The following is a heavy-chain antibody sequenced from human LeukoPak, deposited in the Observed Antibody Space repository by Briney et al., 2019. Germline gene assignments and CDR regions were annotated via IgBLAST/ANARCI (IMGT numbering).Heavy chain of an antibody. CDR3: ARRHSSSWYGRAVRFDP. J-gene: IGHJ5*02. CDR2: IYYSGST. D-gene: IGHD6-13*01. V-gene: IGHV4-59*04. Sequence: PSETLSLTCTVSGGSISSFYWSWIRQPPGKGLEWIGSIYYSGSTYYNPSLKSRVTISVDTSKNQFSLKLSSVTAADTAVYYCARRHSSSWYGRAVRFDPWGQGTLVTVSS. CDR1: GGSISSFY.